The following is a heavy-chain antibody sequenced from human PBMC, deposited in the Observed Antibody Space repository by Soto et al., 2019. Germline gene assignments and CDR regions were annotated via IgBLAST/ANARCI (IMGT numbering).Heavy chain of an antibody. D-gene: IGHD3-10*01. CDR1: GFTFSNAW. CDR3: TTDAVRVVIFGPSRGSH. J-gene: IGHJ4*02. V-gene: IGHV3-15*01. Sequence: GGSLRLSCAASGFTFSNAWMSWVRQAPGKGLEWVGRIKSKTDGGTTDYAAPVKGRFTISRDDSKNTLYLQMNSLKTEDTAVYYCTTDAVRVVIFGPSRGSHWGQGTLVTVSS. CDR2: IKSKTDGGTT.